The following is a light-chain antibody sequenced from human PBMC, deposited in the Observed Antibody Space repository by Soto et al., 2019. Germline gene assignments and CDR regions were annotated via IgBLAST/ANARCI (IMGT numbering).Light chain of an antibody. CDR1: QNINNK. CDR3: HQYHRWPLT. CDR2: DAA. Sequence: ILMTQSLATLSVSPGEGATLSCRASQNINNKLAWYQQKPGQPPRLLVYDAAIRAAGVPSRFSGGGSGTEFALTINSLQSADFAVYYCHQYHRWPLTFGQGTKLEI. J-gene: IGKJ1*01. V-gene: IGKV3-15*01.